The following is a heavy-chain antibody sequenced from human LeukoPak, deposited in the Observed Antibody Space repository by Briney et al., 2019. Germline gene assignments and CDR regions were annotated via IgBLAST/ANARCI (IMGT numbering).Heavy chain of an antibody. V-gene: IGHV4-4*02. CDR1: GGSISSSNX. D-gene: IGHD4-23*01. CDR3: ATSPVPQITYGGPTHYYYGMDV. CDR2: IYQSGST. J-gene: IGHJ6*02. Sequence: VSGGSISSSNXWXWGRQPPGKGXEXXGEIYQSGSTNYNPSLKSRVTISVEKSKNQFSLKLSSVTAADTAVYYCATSPVPQITYGGPTHYYYGMDVWGQGTTVTVSS.